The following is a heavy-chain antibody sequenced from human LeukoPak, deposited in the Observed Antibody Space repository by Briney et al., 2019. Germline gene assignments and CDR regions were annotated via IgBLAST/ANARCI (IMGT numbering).Heavy chain of an antibody. CDR3: ARDHYSSSGYRAEYFQD. D-gene: IGHD6-13*01. CDR2: INPDSGGT. J-gene: IGHJ1*01. V-gene: IGHV1-2*02. CDR1: GYTFTGYN. Sequence: ASVKVSCKASGYTFTGYNIHWVRHAPGQGLEWMGWINPDSGGTNYAQKFQGRVTMTRDTSTSTAYMELSSMRSDDTAGYYCARDHYSSSGYRAEYFQDWGQGTLVTVS.